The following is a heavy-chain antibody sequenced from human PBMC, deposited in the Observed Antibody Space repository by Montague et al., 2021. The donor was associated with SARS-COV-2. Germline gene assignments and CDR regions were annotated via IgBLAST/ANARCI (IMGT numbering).Heavy chain of an antibody. D-gene: IGHD3-22*01. CDR2: IYYTGNT. CDR1: GGSITNNIDY. CDR3: ARLKRYFDSSGSPSAFDF. J-gene: IGHJ3*01. Sequence: SETLSLTCTVSGGSITNNIDYWAWIRQPPGKGLEWIGSIYYTGNTYYNPSLKSRVNISVVTSKNHFTLKLSSVTAAETAVYYCARLKRYFDSSGSPSAFDFWGQGIKVTVSS. V-gene: IGHV4-39*02.